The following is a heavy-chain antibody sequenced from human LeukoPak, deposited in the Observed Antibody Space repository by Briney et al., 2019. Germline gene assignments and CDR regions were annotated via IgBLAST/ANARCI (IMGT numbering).Heavy chain of an antibody. V-gene: IGHV1-2*02. Sequence: ASVKVSCKASGYTFTGYYMHWVRQAPGQGLEWMGWINPNSGGTNYAQKFQGRVTMTRDTSISTAYMELSRLRSDDTAAYYCARAATGYCSSTSCYHPEFDYWGQGTLVTVSS. CDR2: INPNSGGT. J-gene: IGHJ4*02. CDR1: GYTFTGYY. D-gene: IGHD2-2*01. CDR3: ARAATGYCSSTSCYHPEFDY.